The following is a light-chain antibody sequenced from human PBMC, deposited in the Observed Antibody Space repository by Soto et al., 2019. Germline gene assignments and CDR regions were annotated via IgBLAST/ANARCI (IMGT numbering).Light chain of an antibody. V-gene: IGKV3D-11*02. Sequence: EIVLTQSPATLSLSPGERATLSCRASQSVGSWLAWYQQKPGQPPRLLIYDVSNRATGIPARFSGSGAGTDVILTISSLDPEDFAVYYCQQRHWPWTFGQVITVEVK. CDR2: DVS. CDR1: QSVGSW. CDR3: QQRHWPWT. J-gene: IGKJ1*01.